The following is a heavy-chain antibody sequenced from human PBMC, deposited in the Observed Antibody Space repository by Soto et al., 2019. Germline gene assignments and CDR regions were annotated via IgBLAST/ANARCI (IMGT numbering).Heavy chain of an antibody. D-gene: IGHD6-13*01. CDR2: MGAHSGHT. V-gene: IGHV1-18*01. Sequence: QFQLVQSGAEVKKTGASVKVSCKASGYNFTRFGISWVRQAPGHGLEWMGWMGAHSGHTRQAQKFQGRLTMTTDASMNPAYIALRSRTSDDTARYYCGREGQQLAQEDYYQFNGMDVWGQGTTVIVSS. CDR3: GREGQQLAQEDYYQFNGMDV. J-gene: IGHJ6*02. CDR1: GYNFTRFG.